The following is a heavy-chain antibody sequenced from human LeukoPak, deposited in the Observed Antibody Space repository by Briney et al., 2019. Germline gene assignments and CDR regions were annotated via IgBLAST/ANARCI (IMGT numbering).Heavy chain of an antibody. Sequence: GGSLRLSCAAPGFIFSDFWMTWVRQAPGKGLEWVANIKGDGSEGNYVGSVEGRFTISRDNAKNSLYLQMNSLGVEDTAVYYCANHFACGSTSCPPFDSWGQGTLVTVSS. CDR3: ANHFACGSTSCPPFDS. J-gene: IGHJ4*02. V-gene: IGHV3-7*01. D-gene: IGHD2-2*01. CDR1: GFIFSDFW. CDR2: IKGDGSEG.